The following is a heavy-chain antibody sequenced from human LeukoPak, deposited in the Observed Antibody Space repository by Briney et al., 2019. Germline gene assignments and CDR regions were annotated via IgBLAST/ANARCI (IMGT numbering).Heavy chain of an antibody. Sequence: SETLSLTCTVSGGSISSSSYYWGWIRQPPGKGLEWIGSIYYSGSTYYNPSLKSRVTISVDTSKNQFSLKLSSVTAADTAVYYCARRPLVGAYHDAFDIWGQGTMVTVSS. D-gene: IGHD1-26*01. CDR2: IYYSGST. J-gene: IGHJ3*02. CDR3: ARRPLVGAYHDAFDI. CDR1: GGSISSSSYY. V-gene: IGHV4-39*01.